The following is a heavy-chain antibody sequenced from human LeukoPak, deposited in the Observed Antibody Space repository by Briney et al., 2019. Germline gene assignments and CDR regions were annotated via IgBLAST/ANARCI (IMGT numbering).Heavy chain of an antibody. CDR1: GFTFTNAW. V-gene: IGHV3-15*01. D-gene: IGHD2-2*02. CDR3: TTGGSYTASTGDFDY. J-gene: IGHJ4*02. Sequence: GGSLRLSCEASGFTFTNAWLNWLRQAPGKGLEWVGRILSKAGGETRDYAAPVKGRFSLSRDDSKPMLYLEMNGLKTEDTAVYYCTTGGSYTASTGDFDYWGPGALVTVSS. CDR2: ILSKAGGETR.